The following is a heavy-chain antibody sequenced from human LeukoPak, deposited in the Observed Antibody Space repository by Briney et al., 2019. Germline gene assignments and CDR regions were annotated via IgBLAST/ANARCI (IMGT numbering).Heavy chain of an antibody. CDR1: GFTFSSYW. D-gene: IGHD3-22*01. Sequence: GGSLRLSCAASGFTFSSYWMHWVRQAPGKGLVWVSRINSDGSSTSYADSVKGRFTISRDNAKNTLYLQMNSLRAEDTAVYYCARAYYYDSSGYWGLYYFDYWGQGTLVTVSS. J-gene: IGHJ4*02. V-gene: IGHV3-74*01. CDR2: INSDGSST. CDR3: ARAYYYDSSGYWGLYYFDY.